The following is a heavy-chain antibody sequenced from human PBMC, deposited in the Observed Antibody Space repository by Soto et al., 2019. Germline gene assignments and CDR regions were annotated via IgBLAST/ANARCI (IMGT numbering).Heavy chain of an antibody. V-gene: IGHV3-66*01. J-gene: IGHJ4*02. D-gene: IGHD4-17*01. CDR1: GLIVSSNY. Sequence: EVQLVESGGGLVQPGGSLRLSCAASGLIVSSNYMYWVRQAPGKGLEWVSVIHNDDTTYYADSVKGRFIISRDNSKNTLYLLMNSLRAEDTAVYYCVRGPVHLGGGYGHRRAYWGQGTLVTVSS. CDR2: IHNDDTT. CDR3: VRGPVHLGGGYGHRRAY.